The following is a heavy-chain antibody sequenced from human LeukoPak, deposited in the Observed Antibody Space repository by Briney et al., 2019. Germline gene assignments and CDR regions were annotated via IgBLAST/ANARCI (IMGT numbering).Heavy chain of an antibody. CDR1: GGSISSYY. CDR2: IYTSGST. V-gene: IGHV4-4*09. CDR3: ARHYPSYYYYYMDV. J-gene: IGHJ6*03. Sequence: SETLSLTCTVSGGSISSYYWSWIRQPPGKGLEWIGYIYTSGSTNYNPSLKRRVTISVDTSKNQFSLKLSSVTAADTAVYYCARHYPSYYYYYMDVWGKGTTVTVSS. D-gene: IGHD3-10*01.